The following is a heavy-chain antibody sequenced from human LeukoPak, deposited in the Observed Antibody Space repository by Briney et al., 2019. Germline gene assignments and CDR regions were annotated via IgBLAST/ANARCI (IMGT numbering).Heavy chain of an antibody. CDR3: ATDRGSTYDFWSGYLFDP. J-gene: IGHJ5*02. D-gene: IGHD3-3*01. Sequence: EASVKVSCKVSGYTLTELSMHWVRQAPAKGLAWMGGFDPEDGETIYAQKFQGRVTMTEDTSTDTAYMELSSLRSEDTAVYYCATDRGSTYDFWSGYLFDPWGQGTLVTVSS. CDR1: GYTLTELS. CDR2: FDPEDGET. V-gene: IGHV1-24*01.